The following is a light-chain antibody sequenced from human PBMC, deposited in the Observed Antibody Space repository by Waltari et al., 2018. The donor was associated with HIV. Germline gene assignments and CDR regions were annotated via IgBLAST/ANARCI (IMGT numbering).Light chain of an antibody. CDR3: QQYYITPYT. V-gene: IGKV4-1*01. Sequence: DIVMTQSPDSLTVSLGERATMNCKSSQSLLYSSNNKNYLAWYQQKPGQPPKLLIYWASTRESGVPDRFSGSGSGTDVTLTISSLQAEDVAVYYCQQYYITPYTFGQGTKLEIK. J-gene: IGKJ2*01. CDR1: QSLLYSSNNKNY. CDR2: WAS.